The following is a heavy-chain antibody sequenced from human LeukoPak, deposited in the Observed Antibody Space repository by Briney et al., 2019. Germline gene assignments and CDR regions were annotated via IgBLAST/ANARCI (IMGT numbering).Heavy chain of an antibody. CDR2: ISGRCGST. CDR1: GFNFHRYT. Sequence: GGSLRLSCATSGFNFHRYTIHWVRQAPGKGLEWVSVISGRCGSTYYADSVKGRFTISRDNSQNTLYLQMNSLRAEDTAVYYCVKLGGLYFDNNGYSRYFDYWGQGTLVTVSS. D-gene: IGHD3-22*01. CDR3: VKLGGLYFDNNGYSRYFDY. V-gene: IGHV3-23*01. J-gene: IGHJ4*02.